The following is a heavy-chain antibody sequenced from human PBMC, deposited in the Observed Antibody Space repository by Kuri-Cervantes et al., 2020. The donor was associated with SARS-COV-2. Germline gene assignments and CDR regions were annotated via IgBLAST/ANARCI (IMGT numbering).Heavy chain of an antibody. Sequence: GSLRLSCAASGFTFSSYGMHWVRQAPGKGLEWVAVIWYDGSNKYYADSVKGRFTISRDNSKNTLYLQMNSLRAEDTAVYYCAREFLEWLLRRYYYGMDVWGQGTTVTVSS. V-gene: IGHV3-33*01. CDR2: IWYDGSNK. D-gene: IGHD3-3*01. J-gene: IGHJ6*02. CDR3: AREFLEWLLRRYYYGMDV. CDR1: GFTFSSYG.